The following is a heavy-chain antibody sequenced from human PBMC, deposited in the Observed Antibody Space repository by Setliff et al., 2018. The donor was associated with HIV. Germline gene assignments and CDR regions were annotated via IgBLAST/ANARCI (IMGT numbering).Heavy chain of an antibody. CDR1: GKSLSNYW. CDR2: IDPSDSYI. CDR3: SRGIAVAGHDFANTPGDI. V-gene: IGHV5-10-1*01. Sequence: GESLKISCKGSGKSLSNYWINWVRQMPGKGLEWMGRIDPSDSYINYGPSFQGHVAISADKSTNTAFLQWSSLKASDSAMYYCSRGIAVAGHDFANTPGDIWGQGTMVTVSS. D-gene: IGHD6-19*01. J-gene: IGHJ3*02.